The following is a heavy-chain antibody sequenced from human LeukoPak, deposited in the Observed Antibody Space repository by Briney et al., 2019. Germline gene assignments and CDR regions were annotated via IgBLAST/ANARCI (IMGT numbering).Heavy chain of an antibody. V-gene: IGHV3-9*01. CDR1: GFTFSNYA. CDR2: ISWNSGSI. D-gene: IGHD1-26*01. J-gene: IGHJ5*02. Sequence: GGSLRLSCAASGFTFSNYAMSWVRQAPGKGLEWVSGISWNSGSIGYADSVKGRFTISRDNAKNTLYVQMNSLRAEDTAIYYCAKKYSTGLDPWGQGTLVTVSS. CDR3: AKKYSTGLDP.